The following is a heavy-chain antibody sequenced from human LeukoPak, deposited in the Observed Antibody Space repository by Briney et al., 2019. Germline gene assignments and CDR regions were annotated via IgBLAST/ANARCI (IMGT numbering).Heavy chain of an antibody. Sequence: GRSLRLSCAASGFTFDDYAMHWVRQAPGKGLEWVSGISWNSGSIGYADSVKGRFTISRDNAKNSLYLQMNSLRAEDTALYYCARAGSYRDAFDIWGQGTMVTVSS. CDR2: ISWNSGSI. CDR3: ARAGSYRDAFDI. V-gene: IGHV3-9*01. J-gene: IGHJ3*02. CDR1: GFTFDDYA. D-gene: IGHD3-16*02.